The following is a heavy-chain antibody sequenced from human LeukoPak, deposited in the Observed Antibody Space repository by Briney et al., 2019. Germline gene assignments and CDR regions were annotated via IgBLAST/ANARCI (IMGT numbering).Heavy chain of an antibody. J-gene: IGHJ4*02. CDR1: GFTVSSKY. D-gene: IGHD3-3*02. CDR3: ARIGSAAFTDY. CDR2: ISDSGGAI. V-gene: IGHV3-53*01. Sequence: PGGSLRLSCAASGFTVSSKYMSWVRQAPGKGLEWVSAISDSGGAIFYADSVKGRFTMSRDNSKNSLFLQMNSLRAEDTALYYCARIGSAAFTDYWGQGTLVTVSS.